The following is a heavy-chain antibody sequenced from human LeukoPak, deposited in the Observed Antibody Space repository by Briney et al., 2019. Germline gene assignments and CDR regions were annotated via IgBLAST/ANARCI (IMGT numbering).Heavy chain of an antibody. D-gene: IGHD1-26*01. CDR2: INPKSGGT. CDR1: GYTFTGYY. J-gene: IGHJ4*02. V-gene: IGHV1-2*02. Sequence: ASVKVSCEASGYTFTGYYVHWVRQAPGQGLEWMGWINPKSGGTNYAQKFQGRVTMTRDTSISTAYMELSRLRSDDTAVYYCARPSGSYYRIFDYWGQGTLVTVSS. CDR3: ARPSGSYYRIFDY.